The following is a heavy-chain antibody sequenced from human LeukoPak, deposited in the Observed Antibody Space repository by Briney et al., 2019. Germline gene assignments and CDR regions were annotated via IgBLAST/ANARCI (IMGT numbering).Heavy chain of an antibody. J-gene: IGHJ5*02. CDR3: GRIYASGIDP. CDR1: GLTVSNNY. Sequence: GGSLTPSCAPSGLTVSNNYTSSVRQAAGKGLEWVSFIYIGGTTTYPHSVKGRFTISRHTPKTPLHLQMNGLRAEDPPVYYVGRIYASGIDPWVRGTGVTV. D-gene: IGHD3-10*01. V-gene: IGHV3-53*04. CDR2: IYIGGTT.